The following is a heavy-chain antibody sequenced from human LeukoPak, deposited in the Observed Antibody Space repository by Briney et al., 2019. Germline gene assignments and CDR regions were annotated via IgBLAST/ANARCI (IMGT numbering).Heavy chain of an antibody. D-gene: IGHD6-19*01. J-gene: IGHJ4*02. CDR2: ISGSGSIT. Sequence: GGSLRLSCAASGFTFSSYGMNWVRQAPGKGLEWVSVISGSGSITYYADSVKGRFTITRDNSKNTLHLQMNRLRPEDTAVYYCAKFSSSGWSRSTNKWGQGTLVTVSS. V-gene: IGHV3-23*01. CDR1: GFTFSSYG. CDR3: AKFSSSGWSRSTNK.